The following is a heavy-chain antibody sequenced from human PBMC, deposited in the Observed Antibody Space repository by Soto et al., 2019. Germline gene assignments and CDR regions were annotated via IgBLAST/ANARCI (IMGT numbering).Heavy chain of an antibody. J-gene: IGHJ4*02. Sequence: SETLSLTCTVSGGSISSSSYYWGWIRQPPGKGLEWIGSIYYSGSTYYNPSLKSRVTISVDTSKNQFSLKLSSVTAADTAVYYCARLVLGYYDILTGYHPFYFDYWGQGTLVTVSS. CDR3: ARLVLGYYDILTGYHPFYFDY. CDR2: IYYSGST. V-gene: IGHV4-39*01. D-gene: IGHD3-9*01. CDR1: GGSISSSSYY.